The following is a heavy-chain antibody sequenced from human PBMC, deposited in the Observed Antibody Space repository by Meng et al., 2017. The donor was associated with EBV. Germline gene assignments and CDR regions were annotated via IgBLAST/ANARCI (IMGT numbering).Heavy chain of an antibody. CDR2: TNEDGGIT. Sequence: VQLVASGGGPVRPWGALGLSVAVSGFTFSRFWMHWVRQVPGKGLVWVARTNEDGGITNYADSVKGRFIISRDNTRNTLYLQMNSLRDEDTAVYFCSRDLAGPFDDWGQGTLVTVSS. V-gene: IGHV3-74*01. CDR1: GFTFSRFW. CDR3: SRDLAGPFDD. J-gene: IGHJ4*02.